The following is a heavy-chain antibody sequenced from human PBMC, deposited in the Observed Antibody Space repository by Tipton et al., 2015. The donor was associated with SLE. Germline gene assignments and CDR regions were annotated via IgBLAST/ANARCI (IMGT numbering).Heavy chain of an antibody. CDR3: ARAGRRQVDY. CDR2: IYYSGST. V-gene: IGHV4-39*07. Sequence: LRLSCTVSGGSISSSSYYWGWIRQPPGKGLEWIGSIYYSGSTYYNPSLKSRVTISVDTSKNQFSLKLNSVTAADTAVYYCARAGRRQVDYWGQGTLVTVSS. J-gene: IGHJ4*02. D-gene: IGHD1-26*01. CDR1: GGSISSSSYY.